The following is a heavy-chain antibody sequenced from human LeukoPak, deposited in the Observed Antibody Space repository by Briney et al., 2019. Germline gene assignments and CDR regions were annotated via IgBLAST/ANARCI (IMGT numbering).Heavy chain of an antibody. V-gene: IGHV4-59*12. CDR1: GGSISIYY. Sequence: SETLSLTCTVSGGSISIYYWSWIRQPPGKGLEWIGYIYNSGSTYYNPSLKSRVTISVDRSKNQFSLKLSSVTAADTAVYYCARVNYDFWSGYYTPYYFDYWGQGTLVTVSS. D-gene: IGHD3-3*01. CDR2: IYNSGST. CDR3: ARVNYDFWSGYYTPYYFDY. J-gene: IGHJ4*02.